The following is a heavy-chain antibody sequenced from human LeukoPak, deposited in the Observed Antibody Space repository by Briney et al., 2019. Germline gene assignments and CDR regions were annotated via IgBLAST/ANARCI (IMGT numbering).Heavy chain of an antibody. CDR2: IWYDGSNK. J-gene: IGHJ3*02. CDR1: GFTFSSYG. CDR3: ARDATKYQLYDAFDI. Sequence: GGSLRLSCAASGFTFSSYGMHWVRQAPGKGLEWVAVIWYDGSNKYYADSVKGRFTISRDNSKNTLYLQMNSLRAEDTAVYYCARDATKYQLYDAFDIWGQGTMVTVSS. V-gene: IGHV3-33*01. D-gene: IGHD2-2*01.